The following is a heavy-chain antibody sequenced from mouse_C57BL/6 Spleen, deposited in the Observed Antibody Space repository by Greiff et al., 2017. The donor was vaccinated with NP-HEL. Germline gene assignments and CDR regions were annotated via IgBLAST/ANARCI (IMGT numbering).Heavy chain of an antibody. V-gene: IGHV1-80*01. CDR1: GYAFSSYW. CDR2: IYPGDGDT. CDR3: ARYDYGYYAMDY. J-gene: IGHJ4*01. D-gene: IGHD2-4*01. Sequence: VQLQQSGAELVKPGASVKISCKASGYAFSSYWMNWVKQRPGKGLEWIGQIYPGDGDTNYNGKFKGKATLTADKSSSTAYMQLSSLTSEDSAVYFCARYDYGYYAMDYWGQGTSVTVSS.